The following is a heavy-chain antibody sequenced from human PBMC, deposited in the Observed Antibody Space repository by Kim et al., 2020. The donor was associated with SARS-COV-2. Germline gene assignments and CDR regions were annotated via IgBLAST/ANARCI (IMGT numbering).Heavy chain of an antibody. CDR3: ARTYSSGWYEDY. D-gene: IGHD6-19*01. Sequence: RYADSVKGRFTISRDNAKNTLYLQMNSLRAEDTAVYYCARTYSSGWYEDYWGQGTLVTVSS. V-gene: IGHV3-74*01. J-gene: IGHJ4*02.